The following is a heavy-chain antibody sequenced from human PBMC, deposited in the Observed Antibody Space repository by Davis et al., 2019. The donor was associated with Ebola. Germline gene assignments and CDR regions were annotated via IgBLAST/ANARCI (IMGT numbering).Heavy chain of an antibody. Sequence: GESLKISCAASGFTFSNCAMSWVRQAPGKGLEWVSAISASGGSTYYADSVKGRFTISRDNSKNTLFLQMNSLRAEDTAVYYCAKEPYYDSSGSYFDYWGQGTLVTVSS. V-gene: IGHV3-23*01. CDR2: ISASGGST. D-gene: IGHD3-22*01. CDR3: AKEPYYDSSGSYFDY. CDR1: GFTFSNCA. J-gene: IGHJ4*02.